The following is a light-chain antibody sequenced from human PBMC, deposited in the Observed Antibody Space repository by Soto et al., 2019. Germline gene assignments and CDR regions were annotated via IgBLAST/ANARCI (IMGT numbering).Light chain of an antibody. J-gene: IGLJ3*02. CDR3: VLYMGSGIGV. CDR2: NTN. Sequence: QAVVTQEPSFSVSPGRTVTLTCGLSSGSVSTSYYPSWYQQTPGQAPRTLIHNTNTRSSGVPDRFSGSILGNKAALTITGAQADDESDYYCVLYMGSGIGVFGGGTKVTVL. V-gene: IGLV8-61*01. CDR1: SGSVSTSYY.